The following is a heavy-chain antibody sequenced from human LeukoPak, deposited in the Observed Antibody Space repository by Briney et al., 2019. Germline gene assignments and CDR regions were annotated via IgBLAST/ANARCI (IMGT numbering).Heavy chain of an antibody. CDR3: ARSYYYDSSGYYEGYFDY. V-gene: IGHV4-59*01. CDR2: IYYSGST. J-gene: IGHJ4*02. Sequence: SETLSLTCTVSGGSISSYYWSWIRQPPGKGLEWIVYIYYSGSTNYNPSLKSRVTISVDTSKNQFSLKLSSVTAADTAVYYCARSYYYDSSGYYEGYFDYWGQGTLVTVSS. D-gene: IGHD3-22*01. CDR1: GGSISSYY.